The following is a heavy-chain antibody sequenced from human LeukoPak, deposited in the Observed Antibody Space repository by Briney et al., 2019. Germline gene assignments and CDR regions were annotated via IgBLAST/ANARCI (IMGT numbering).Heavy chain of an antibody. CDR2: ISGSGGST. Sequence: GGSLRLSCAASGFTFSSYAMSWVRQAPGKGLEWVSAISGSGGSTYYADSVKGRFTISRDNSKNTLYLQMNSLRAEDTAVYYCAKLFWDELREPDIDYWGQGTLVTVSS. D-gene: IGHD1-26*01. J-gene: IGHJ4*02. V-gene: IGHV3-23*01. CDR3: AKLFWDELREPDIDY. CDR1: GFTFSSYA.